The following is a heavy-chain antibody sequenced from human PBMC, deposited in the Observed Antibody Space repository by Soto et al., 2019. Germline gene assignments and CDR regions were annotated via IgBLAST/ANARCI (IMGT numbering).Heavy chain of an antibody. D-gene: IGHD1-7*01. CDR3: ARDDGARWNYNPYYYYYGMDV. V-gene: IGHV3-30-3*01. J-gene: IGHJ6*02. Sequence: GGSLRLSCAASGFTFSSYAMHWVRQAPGKGLEWVAVISYDGSNKYYADSVKGRFTISRDNSKNTLYLQMNSLRAEDTAVYYCARDDGARWNYNPYYYYYGMDVWGQGTTVTVSS. CDR1: GFTFSSYA. CDR2: ISYDGSNK.